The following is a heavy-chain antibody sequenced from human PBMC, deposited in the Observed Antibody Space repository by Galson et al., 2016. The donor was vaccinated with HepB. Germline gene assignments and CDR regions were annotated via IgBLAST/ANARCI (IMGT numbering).Heavy chain of an antibody. CDR3: TRNAGGYKFGD. CDR2: TNPSGDRT. Sequence: SVKVSCKASGYTFSSYFMHWVRQAPGQGLEWLGMTNPSGDRTNYAQKFQGRVTIIRDTSANIAYMELSSLISEDTAVYYCTRNAGGYKFGDWGQGTLVTVSS. V-gene: IGHV1-46*01. J-gene: IGHJ4*02. D-gene: IGHD5-24*01. CDR1: GYTFSSYF.